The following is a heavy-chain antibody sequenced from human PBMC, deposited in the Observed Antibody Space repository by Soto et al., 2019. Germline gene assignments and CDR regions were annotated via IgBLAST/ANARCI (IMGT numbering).Heavy chain of an antibody. J-gene: IGHJ4*02. Sequence: EVQLVESGGGLVQPGGSLRLSCAASGFTFSSYWMYWVRQAPGKGLVWVSRIKTDGSITSYADSVKGRFTVSRDNARDMLYLQMNSLRAEDTAVYYCAKDMNSVPEYWGQGTLVTVCS. D-gene: IGHD1-7*01. CDR1: GFTFSSYW. CDR2: IKTDGSIT. CDR3: AKDMNSVPEY. V-gene: IGHV3-74*01.